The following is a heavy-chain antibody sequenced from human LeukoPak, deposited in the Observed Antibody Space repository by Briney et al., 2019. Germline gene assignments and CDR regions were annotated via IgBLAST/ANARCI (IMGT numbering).Heavy chain of an antibody. CDR2: INHSGST. CDR3: ASRDYYDSSGYYYVGYFDY. Sequence: SETLSLTCTVSGGSISSGGYYWSWIRQHPGKGLEWIGEINHSGSTNYNPSLKSRVTISVDTSKNQFSLKLSSVTAADTAVYYCASRDYYDSSGYYYVGYFDYWGQGTLVTVSS. CDR1: GGSISSGGYY. J-gene: IGHJ4*02. V-gene: IGHV4-39*07. D-gene: IGHD3-22*01.